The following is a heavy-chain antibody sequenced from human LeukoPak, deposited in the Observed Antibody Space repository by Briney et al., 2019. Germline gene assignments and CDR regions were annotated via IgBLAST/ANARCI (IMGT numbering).Heavy chain of an antibody. Sequence: SVKVSCKASGGTFSSYAISWVRQAPGQGLEWMGRIIPIFGIANYAQKFQGRVTITADKSTSTAYMELSSLRSEDTAVYYWARATVGATAFDYWGQGTLVTVSS. V-gene: IGHV1-69*04. CDR1: GGTFSSYA. D-gene: IGHD1-26*01. CDR2: IIPIFGIA. CDR3: ARATVGATAFDY. J-gene: IGHJ4*02.